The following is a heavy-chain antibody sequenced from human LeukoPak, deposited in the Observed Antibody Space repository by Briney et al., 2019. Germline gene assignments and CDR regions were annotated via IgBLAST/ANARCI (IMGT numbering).Heavy chain of an antibody. CDR1: GGSISGHY. Sequence: SETLSLTCTVSGGSISGHYWSWIRQPPGKGLEWIGEINHSGSTNYNPSLKSRVTISVDTSKNQFSLKLSSVTAADTAVYYCARRTWGSIAVAGTSPRFDPWGQGTLVTVSS. V-gene: IGHV4-34*01. D-gene: IGHD6-19*01. CDR3: ARRTWGSIAVAGTSPRFDP. CDR2: INHSGST. J-gene: IGHJ5*02.